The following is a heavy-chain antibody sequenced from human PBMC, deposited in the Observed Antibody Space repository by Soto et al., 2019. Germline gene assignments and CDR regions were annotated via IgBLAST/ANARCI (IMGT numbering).Heavy chain of an antibody. V-gene: IGHV1-18*01. Sequence: QVQLVQSGAEEKKPGDSVKVYCKASGYTFTNFGISWVRQAPGQGLEWMGWISAYDGNTNYAQNFQGRVTMTTHTSTSPAYMDLRSLRSDDTAVYYSARGGSPIDYWGQGTLIIVSS. CDR3: ARGGSPIDY. D-gene: IGHD3-16*01. CDR2: ISAYDGNT. J-gene: IGHJ4*02. CDR1: GYTFTNFG.